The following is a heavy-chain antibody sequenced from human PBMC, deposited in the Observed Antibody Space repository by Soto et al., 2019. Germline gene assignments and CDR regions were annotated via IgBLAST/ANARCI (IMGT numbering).Heavy chain of an antibody. CDR3: ARVAPEGYCSGGSCYSGGAFDI. D-gene: IGHD2-15*01. V-gene: IGHV3-21*01. CDR2: ISSSSSYI. Sequence: GGSLRLSCAASGFTFSSYSMNWVRQAPGKGLEWVSSISSSSSYIYYADSVKGRFTISRDNAKNSLYLQMNSLRAEDTAVYYCARVAPEGYCSGGSCYSGGAFDIWGQGTMVTVSS. J-gene: IGHJ3*02. CDR1: GFTFSSYS.